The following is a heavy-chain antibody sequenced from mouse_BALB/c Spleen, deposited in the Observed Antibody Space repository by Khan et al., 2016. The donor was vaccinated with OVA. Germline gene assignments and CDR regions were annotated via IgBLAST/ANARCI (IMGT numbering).Heavy chain of an antibody. CDR2: INPSNGYT. Sequence: QVQLKQSGAELARPGASVKMSCKASGYTFTTYTMHWVKQRPGQGLEWIGYINPSNGYTNYNQKFKDKSTLTADKSSSTAYMQLSSLTSDYSAVYYCAREGAYYRSDGLFSYWGQGTLVTVSA. J-gene: IGHJ3*01. CDR3: AREGAYYRSDGLFSY. CDR1: GYTFTTYT. V-gene: IGHV1-4*01. D-gene: IGHD2-14*01.